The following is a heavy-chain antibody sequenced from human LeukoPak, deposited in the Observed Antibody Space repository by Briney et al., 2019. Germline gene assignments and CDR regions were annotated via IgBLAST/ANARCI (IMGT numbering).Heavy chain of an antibody. CDR1: GFSFNMFW. V-gene: IGHV3-7*04. Sequence: PGGSLRLSCAASGFSFNMFWMSWVRQAPGKGPEWVATLSDDGGQKFYLDSVKGRFTISRDHAKNSVFLQMNILRAEDSARYYCAKDTAPLVENNWFDHWVQGSLVTVCS. CDR3: AKDTAPLVENNWFDH. J-gene: IGHJ5*02. CDR2: LSDDGGQK.